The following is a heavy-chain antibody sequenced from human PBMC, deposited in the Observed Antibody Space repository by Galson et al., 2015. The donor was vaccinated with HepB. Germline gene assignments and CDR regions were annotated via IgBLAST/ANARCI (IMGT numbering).Heavy chain of an antibody. D-gene: IGHD5-12*01. CDR1: GFTFSSYA. CDR2: ISGSGGST. J-gene: IGHJ4*02. V-gene: IGHV3-23*01. CDR3: AKDRTDSDYDYTEHGY. Sequence: SLRLSCAASGFTFSSYAMSWVRQAPGKGLEWVSAISGSGGSTYYADSVKGRFTISRDNSKNTLYLQMNSLRAEDTAVYYCAKDRTDSDYDYTEHGYWGQGTLVTVSS.